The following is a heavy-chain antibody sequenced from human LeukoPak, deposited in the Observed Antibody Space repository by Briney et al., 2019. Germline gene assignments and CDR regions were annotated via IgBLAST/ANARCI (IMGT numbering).Heavy chain of an antibody. Sequence: SETLSLTCTVSGGFITSSNSHWGWIRQPPGKGLEWVGTIYYSGSTYYKPSLKSRVTISVDTSKNQFALKLSSVTAADTAVYYCARVGFVVVVVAATRAFDIWGQGTMVTVSS. V-gene: IGHV4-39*06. CDR1: GGFITSSNSH. CDR3: ARVGFVVVVVAATRAFDI. D-gene: IGHD2-15*01. J-gene: IGHJ3*02. CDR2: IYYSGST.